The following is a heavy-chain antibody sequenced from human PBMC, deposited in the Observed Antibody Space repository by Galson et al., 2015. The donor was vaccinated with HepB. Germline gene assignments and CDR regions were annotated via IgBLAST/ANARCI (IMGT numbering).Heavy chain of an antibody. CDR2: IIPIFGTA. CDR1: GGTFSSYA. CDR3: ARVPRKGASYYYYGMDV. V-gene: IGHV1-69*13. Sequence: SVKVSCKASGGTFSSYAISWVRQAPGQGLEWMGGIIPIFGTANYAQKFQGRVTITADESTSTAYMELSSLRSEDTAVYYCARVPRKGASYYYYGMDVWGQGTTVTVSS. J-gene: IGHJ6*02. D-gene: IGHD1-26*01.